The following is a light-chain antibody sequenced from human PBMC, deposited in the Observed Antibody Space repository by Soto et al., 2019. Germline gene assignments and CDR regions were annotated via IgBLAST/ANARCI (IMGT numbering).Light chain of an antibody. CDR1: QSVSDTY. J-gene: IGKJ1*01. Sequence: EILLTQSPGTLSLSPGERATLSCRASQSVSDTYLAWYQQKPGQPPRLLIFGASNRATGIPDRFSGSGSGTYFTLTVSRLEPEDFAVYYCQFGTLVSTFGQGTKVEIK. CDR2: GAS. V-gene: IGKV3-20*01. CDR3: QFGTLVST.